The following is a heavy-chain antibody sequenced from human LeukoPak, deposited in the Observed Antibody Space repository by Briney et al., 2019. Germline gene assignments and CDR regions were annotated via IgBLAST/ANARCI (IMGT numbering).Heavy chain of an antibody. J-gene: IGHJ5*02. V-gene: IGHV1-8*01. CDR1: GYTFTSYD. D-gene: IGHD4-17*01. CDR3: AREEGDYGDYKFDP. Sequence: ASVKVSCKASGYTFTSYDINWVRQATGQGLEWMGWMNPNSGNTSYAQKFQGRVTMTRNTSISTAYMELSSLRSEDTAVYYCAREEGDYGDYKFDPWGQGTLVTVSS. CDR2: MNPNSGNT.